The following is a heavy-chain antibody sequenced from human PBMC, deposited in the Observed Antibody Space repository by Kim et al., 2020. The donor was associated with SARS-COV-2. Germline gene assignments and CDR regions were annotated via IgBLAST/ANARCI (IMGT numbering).Heavy chain of an antibody. CDR1: GFTFSSYS. D-gene: IGHD4-4*01. CDR3: ARDGLYSNYDSYYYYMDV. V-gene: IGHV3-21*01. Sequence: GGSLRLSCAASGFTFSSYSMNWVRQAPGKGLEWVSSISSSSSYIYYADSVKGRFTISRDNAKNSLYLQMNSLRAEDTAVYYCARDGLYSNYDSYYYYMDVWGKGTTVTVSS. CDR2: ISSSSSYI. J-gene: IGHJ6*03.